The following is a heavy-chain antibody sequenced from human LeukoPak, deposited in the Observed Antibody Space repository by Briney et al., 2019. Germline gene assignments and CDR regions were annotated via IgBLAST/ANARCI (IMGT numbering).Heavy chain of an antibody. V-gene: IGHV3-48*01. CDR2: ISSSSSTI. CDR1: GLTFSSYC. Sequence: GGSLRLSCAASGLTFSSYCMNWVRQAPGKGLEWVSYISSSSSTIYYADSVKGRFTISRDNAKNSLYLQMNSLRAEDTAVYYCARGRYYMDVWGKGTTVTVSS. J-gene: IGHJ6*03. CDR3: ARGRYYMDV.